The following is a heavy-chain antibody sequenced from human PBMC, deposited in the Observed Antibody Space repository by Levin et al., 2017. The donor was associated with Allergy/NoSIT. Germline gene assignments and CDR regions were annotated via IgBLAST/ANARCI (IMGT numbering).Heavy chain of an antibody. CDR3: ARDRRDSGYDRNDAFDI. Sequence: GASVKVSCKASGGTFSSYAISWVRQAPGQGLEWMGGIIPIFGTANYAQKFQGRVTITADKSTSTAYMELSSLRSEDTAVYYCARDRRDSGYDRNDAFDIWGQGTMVTVSS. D-gene: IGHD5-12*01. V-gene: IGHV1-69*06. CDR2: IIPIFGTA. CDR1: GGTFSSYA. J-gene: IGHJ3*02.